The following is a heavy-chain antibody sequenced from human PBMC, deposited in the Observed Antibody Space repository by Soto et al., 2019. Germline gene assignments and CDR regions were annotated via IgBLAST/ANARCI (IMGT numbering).Heavy chain of an antibody. V-gene: IGHV3-23*01. D-gene: IGHD1-26*01. Sequence: GGSLRLSCAASGFTFSGYAMSWVRQAPGKGLEWVSAISGSGGSTYYADSVKGRFTISRDNSKNTLYLQMNSLRAEDTAVYYCAKVVGETDYFDYWGQGTLVTVSS. J-gene: IGHJ4*02. CDR2: ISGSGGST. CDR1: GFTFSGYA. CDR3: AKVVGETDYFDY.